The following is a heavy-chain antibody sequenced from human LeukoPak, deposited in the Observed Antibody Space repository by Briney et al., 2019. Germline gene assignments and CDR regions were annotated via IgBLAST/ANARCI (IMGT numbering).Heavy chain of an antibody. J-gene: IGHJ6*04. CDR3: AELGITMIGGV. Sequence: GGSLRLSCAASGFIFNDYAMHWVRQAPGKGLEWVSGISWNSGSIGYADSVKGRFTISRDNSKNTLYLQMNSLRAGDTAVYYCAELGITMIGGVWGKGTTVTISS. CDR2: ISWNSGSI. V-gene: IGHV3-9*01. D-gene: IGHD3-10*02. CDR1: GFIFNDYA.